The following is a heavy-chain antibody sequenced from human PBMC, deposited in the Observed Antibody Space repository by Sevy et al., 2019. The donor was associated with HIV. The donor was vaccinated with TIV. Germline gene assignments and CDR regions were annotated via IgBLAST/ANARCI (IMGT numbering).Heavy chain of an antibody. J-gene: IGHJ4*02. D-gene: IGHD2-21*01. CDR2: INQDGSQK. CDR3: ARELWPGDY. V-gene: IGHV3-7*01. Sequence: GGSVRLSCAASGFTFSDYFMGWVRQAPGRGLEWVANINQDGSQKNYVDSVKGRFTISRDNAKNSLYLQMNRLRVDDTAVYYCARELWPGDYWGQGTLVTVSS. CDR1: GFTFSDYF.